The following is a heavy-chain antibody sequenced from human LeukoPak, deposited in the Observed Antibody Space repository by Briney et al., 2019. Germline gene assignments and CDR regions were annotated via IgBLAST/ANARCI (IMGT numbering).Heavy chain of an antibody. D-gene: IGHD5-18*01. CDR3: ARIGTRYSYGYGRNWFDP. Sequence: ASVTVSCKASGYTFTSYDINWVRQATGQGLEWMGWMNPNSGNTGYAQKFQGRVTMTRNTSISTAYMELSSLRSEDTAVCYCARIGTRYSYGYGRNWFDPWGQGTLVTVSS. CDR2: MNPNSGNT. V-gene: IGHV1-8*01. J-gene: IGHJ5*02. CDR1: GYTFTSYD.